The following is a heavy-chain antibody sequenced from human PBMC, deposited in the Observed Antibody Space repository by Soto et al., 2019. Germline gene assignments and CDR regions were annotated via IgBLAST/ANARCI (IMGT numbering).Heavy chain of an antibody. CDR1: GVSISRRGYY. V-gene: IGHV4-31*03. D-gene: IGHD1-26*01. CDR3: ARGAGYSGSFEDAFDI. J-gene: IGHJ3*02. CDR2: THNSGNS. Sequence: SETLSLTCTVAGVSISRRGYYWSWIRQHPGTGLEWIGYTHNSGNSYYNPSLKSRVTISADTSKNQFSLNVSFVTAADTAVYYCARGAGYSGSFEDAFDIWGQGKTVTVSS.